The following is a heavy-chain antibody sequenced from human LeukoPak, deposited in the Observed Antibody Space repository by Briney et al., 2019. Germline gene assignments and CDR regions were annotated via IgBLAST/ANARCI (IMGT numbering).Heavy chain of an antibody. Sequence: ETLSLTCTVSGGSISSYYWSWVRQAPGKGLEWVGRIKSKTDGGTTDYAAPVKGRFTISRDDSENTLYLQMNSLKTEDTAVYYCTTDLYYDSSGYYYGGFNAFDIWGQGTMVTVSS. J-gene: IGHJ3*02. CDR2: IKSKTDGGTT. D-gene: IGHD3-22*01. V-gene: IGHV3-15*01. CDR3: TTDLYYDSSGYYYGGFNAFDI. CDR1: GGSISSYY.